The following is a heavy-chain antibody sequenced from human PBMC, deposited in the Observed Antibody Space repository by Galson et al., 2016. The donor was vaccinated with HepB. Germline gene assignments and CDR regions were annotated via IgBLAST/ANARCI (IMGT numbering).Heavy chain of an antibody. Sequence: ETLSLTCAVSGGSISSTNWWSWVRQPPGKGLEWIGEISHTGSVNCNPSLKSRVIISLDKSKNQFALQLSSVTAADTAVYYCARWSCSGGTCYTSDYWGQGTLVTVSS. CDR1: GGSISSTNW. CDR3: ARWSCSGGTCYTSDY. D-gene: IGHD2-15*01. J-gene: IGHJ4*02. CDR2: ISHTGSV. V-gene: IGHV4-4*02.